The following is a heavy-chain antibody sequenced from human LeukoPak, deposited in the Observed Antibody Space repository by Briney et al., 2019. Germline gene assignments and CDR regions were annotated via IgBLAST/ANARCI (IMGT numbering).Heavy chain of an antibody. V-gene: IGHV3-64*01. CDR2: ISSNGGST. Sequence: GGSLRLSCAASGFTFSSYAMHWVRQAPGKGLEYVSAISSNGGSTYYANSVKGRFTISRDNSKNTLYLQMGSPRAEDMAVYYCARDLYGSGSYWGQGTLVTVSS. D-gene: IGHD3-10*01. CDR1: GFTFSSYA. J-gene: IGHJ4*02. CDR3: ARDLYGSGSY.